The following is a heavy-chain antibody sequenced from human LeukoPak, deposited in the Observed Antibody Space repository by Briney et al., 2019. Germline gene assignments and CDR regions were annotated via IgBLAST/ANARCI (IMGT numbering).Heavy chain of an antibody. V-gene: IGHV3-23*01. J-gene: IGHJ5*02. CDR3: ARGKISSSDLFDP. CDR2: ISGSDDST. D-gene: IGHD6-13*01. Sequence: GGSLRLSCAASGFTFRNYAMSWVRQAPGKGLEWVSAISGSDDSTYYVDSVKGRFTISRDNSKNTLYLQMNSLRAEDTAVYYCARGKISSSDLFDPWGQGTLVTVSS. CDR1: GFTFRNYA.